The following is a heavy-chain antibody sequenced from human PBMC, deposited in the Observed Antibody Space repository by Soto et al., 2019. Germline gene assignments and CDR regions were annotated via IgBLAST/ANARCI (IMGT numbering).Heavy chain of an antibody. J-gene: IGHJ4*02. D-gene: IGHD1-1*01. CDR1: GFTFSSYG. V-gene: IGHV3-30*18. CDR3: AKDLGTERIDY. CDR2: ISYDGSNK. Sequence: PGGPLRLSCAASGFTFSSYGMHWVRQAPGKGLEWVAVISYDGSNKYYADSVKGRFTISRDNSKNTLYLQMNSLRAEDPAVYYCAKDLGTERIDYWGQRTLVTVSS.